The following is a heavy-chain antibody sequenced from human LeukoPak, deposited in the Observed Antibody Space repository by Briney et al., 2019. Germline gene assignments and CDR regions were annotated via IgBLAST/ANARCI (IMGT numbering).Heavy chain of an antibody. J-gene: IGHJ4*02. CDR2: ISSSSSYI. V-gene: IGHV3-21*01. Sequence: GGSLRLSCAAAGFTFSSYSMNWVRQAPGKGLEWVSSISSSSSYIYYADSVKGRFTISRDNAKNSLYLQMNSLRAEDTAVYYCARDIRSTRTLYWGQGTLVTVSS. CDR1: GFTFSSYS. CDR3: ARDIRSTRTLY. D-gene: IGHD2-2*01.